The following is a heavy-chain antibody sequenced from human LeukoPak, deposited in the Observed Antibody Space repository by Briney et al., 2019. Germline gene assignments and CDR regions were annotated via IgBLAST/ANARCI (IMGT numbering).Heavy chain of an antibody. V-gene: IGHV3-30*01. CDR3: AREAGYYYDSSGYSGDDAFDI. CDR1: GFTFSSYA. Sequence: GGSLRLSCAASGFTFSSYAMHWVRQAPGKGLEWVAVISYDGSNKYYADSVKDRFTISRDNSKNTLYLQMNSLRAEDTAVYYCAREAGYYYDSSGYSGDDAFDIWGQGTMVTVSS. J-gene: IGHJ3*02. D-gene: IGHD3-22*01. CDR2: ISYDGSNK.